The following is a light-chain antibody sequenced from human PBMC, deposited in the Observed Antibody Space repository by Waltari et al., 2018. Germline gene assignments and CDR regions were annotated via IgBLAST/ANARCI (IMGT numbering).Light chain of an antibody. Sequence: QSVFTQPPSVSAAPGQRVTLSCSGGSSNIGNNDVSWYQQFPGTAPKLLITDNNKRPFGIPDRFSGSKSGTSATLGITGLQTGDEADYYCATWDSRLSVVVFGGGTKVTVL. CDR3: ATWDSRLSVVV. V-gene: IGLV1-51*01. J-gene: IGLJ3*02. CDR2: DNN. CDR1: SSNIGNND.